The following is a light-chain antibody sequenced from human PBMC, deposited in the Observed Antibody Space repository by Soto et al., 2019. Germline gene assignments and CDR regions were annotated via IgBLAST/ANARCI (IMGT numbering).Light chain of an antibody. J-gene: IGKJ3*01. CDR1: QNITTY. V-gene: IGKV1-39*01. CDR2: GAS. Sequence: DIQMTQSPSSLSASVGDRVTISCRASQNITTYLNWYQQKPGKAPSLLIYGASRLQSGVPSRFSGSGSATDFTLTISSLQPEDFATYYCQQSYTKTFGPGTKVDT. CDR3: QQSYTKT.